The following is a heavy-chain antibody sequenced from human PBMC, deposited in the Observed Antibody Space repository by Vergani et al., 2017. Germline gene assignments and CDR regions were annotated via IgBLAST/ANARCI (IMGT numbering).Heavy chain of an antibody. D-gene: IGHD6-19*01. CDR3: ANDGPPGDSSGWSQFPHY. CDR2: ISGSGGRT. J-gene: IGHJ4*02. Sequence: EVQLLESGGGLVQPGGSLRLSCEASGFTFSSYAMSWVRQAPGKGLEWVSAISGSGGRTAYADSVKGRFTISRDNSKNTLYLQMNSLRSEDTSVYYCANDGPPGDSSGWSQFPHYWGQGTLVTVSS. V-gene: IGHV3-23*01. CDR1: GFTFSSYA.